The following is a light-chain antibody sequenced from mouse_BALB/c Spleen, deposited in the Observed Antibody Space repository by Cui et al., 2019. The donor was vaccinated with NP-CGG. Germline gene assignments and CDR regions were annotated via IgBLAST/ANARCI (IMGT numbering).Light chain of an antibody. CDR1: TGTVTTSNY. CDR2: GTN. CDR3: ALWYSNHWV. V-gene: IGLV1*01. J-gene: IGLJ1*01. Sequence: AVVPQDSALATSPGDTDTLTCRSSTGTVTTSNYANWVQEKPDHLFTGLIGGTNNRAPGVPARFSGSLIGDKAALTITGAQTDDEAIYFCALWYSNHWVFGGGTKLTVL.